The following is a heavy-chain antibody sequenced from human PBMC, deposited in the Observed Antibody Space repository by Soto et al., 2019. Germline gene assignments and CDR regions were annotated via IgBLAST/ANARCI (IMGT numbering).Heavy chain of an antibody. CDR1: GGTFSSYT. Sequence: QVQLVQSGAEVKKPGSSVKVSCKASGGTFSSYTISWVRQAPGKGLEWMGRLIPILGIANYAQEFQGRVTITADKSTSTACRELSSLRSEDTAVYYCARGMDPHDYSISRPRRKGKYYYYYMDVWGKGTTVTVSS. D-gene: IGHD4-4*01. V-gene: IGHV1-69*02. J-gene: IGHJ6*03. CDR3: ARGMDPHDYSISRPRRKGKYYYYYMDV. CDR2: LIPILGIA.